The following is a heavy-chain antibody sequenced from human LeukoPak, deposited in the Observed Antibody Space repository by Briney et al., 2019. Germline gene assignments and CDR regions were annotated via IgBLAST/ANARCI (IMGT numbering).Heavy chain of an antibody. V-gene: IGHV5-51*01. CDR3: ARQYSSSSREVDY. D-gene: IGHD6-6*01. CDR1: GYSFTSYW. CDR2: IYPGDSDT. J-gene: IGHJ4*02. Sequence: GESLKTSCKGSGYSFTSYWIGWVRQMPGKGLEWMGIIYPGDSDTRYSPSFQGQVTISADKSISTAYLQWSSLKASDTAMYYCARQYSSSSREVDYWGQGTLVTVSS.